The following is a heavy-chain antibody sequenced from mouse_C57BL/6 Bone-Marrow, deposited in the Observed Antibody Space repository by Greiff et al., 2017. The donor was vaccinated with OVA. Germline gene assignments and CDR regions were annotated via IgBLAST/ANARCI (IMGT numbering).Heavy chain of an antibody. Sequence: QVQLQQSGAELAKPGASVKLSCKASGYTFTSYWMHWVKQRPGQGLEWIGYINPSSGYTKYNQKFKDKATLTAAKSSSTAYMQLRSLTYEDSAVYYCARSPYLAYWGQGTLVTVSA. CDR1: GYTFTSYW. D-gene: IGHD2-10*01. CDR3: ARSPYLAY. J-gene: IGHJ3*01. CDR2: INPSSGYT. V-gene: IGHV1-7*01.